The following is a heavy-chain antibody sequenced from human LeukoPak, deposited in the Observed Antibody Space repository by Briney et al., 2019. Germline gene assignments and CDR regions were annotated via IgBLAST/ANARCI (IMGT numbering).Heavy chain of an antibody. CDR2: IRYDGSNK. Sequence: GGSLRLSCAASGFTFSSYGMHWVRQAPGKGLEWVAFIRYDGSNKYYADSVKGRFTISRDNSKNTLYLQMNSPRAEDTAVYYCARAGYYYGSGPYYLDVWGKGTTVTISS. V-gene: IGHV3-30*02. CDR1: GFTFSSYG. D-gene: IGHD3-10*01. J-gene: IGHJ6*03. CDR3: ARAGYYYGSGPYYLDV.